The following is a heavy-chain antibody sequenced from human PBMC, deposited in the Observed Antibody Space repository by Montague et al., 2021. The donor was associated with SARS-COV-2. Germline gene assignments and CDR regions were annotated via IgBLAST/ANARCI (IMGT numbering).Heavy chain of an antibody. V-gene: IGHV4-4*02. Sequence: SETLSLTCSVTGGSMRSSNWWSWVRQPPGKGLEWIGEIYHSGSTNYNPSLKSRVTISVDKSKNQFSLKLSSVTAADTAVYYCVRVHPLWFGELLLDYYYYYGMDVWGQGTTVTVSS. CDR3: VRVHPLWFGELLLDYYYYYGMDV. D-gene: IGHD3-10*01. J-gene: IGHJ6*02. CDR1: GGSMRSSNW. CDR2: IYHSGST.